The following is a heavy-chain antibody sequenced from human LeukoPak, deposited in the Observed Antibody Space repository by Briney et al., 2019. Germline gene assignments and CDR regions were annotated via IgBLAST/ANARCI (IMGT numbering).Heavy chain of an antibody. J-gene: IGHJ4*02. CDR3: ARQNYDILTGLPQDY. CDR1: GGSISSYY. CDR2: IYYSGST. Sequence: PSETLSLTCTVSGGSISSYYWSWIRQPPGKGLEWIGYIYYSGSTNYNPSLKSRVSISLDTPKNQFSLKLTSVTAADTAVYYCARQNYDILTGLPQDYWGQGTLVTVSS. V-gene: IGHV4-59*08. D-gene: IGHD3-9*01.